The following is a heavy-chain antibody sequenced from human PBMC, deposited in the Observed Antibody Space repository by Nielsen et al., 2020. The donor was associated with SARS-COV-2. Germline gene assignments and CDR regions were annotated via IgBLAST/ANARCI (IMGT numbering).Heavy chain of an antibody. Sequence: GESLKISCAASGFNFSDYDMSWIRQAQGKGREWVSYISSSGSTIYYADSVKGRFTISRDNAKNSLYLQMNSLRAEDTAVYYCARVNTGRITMIVVVEYFDYWGQGTLVTVSS. V-gene: IGHV3-11*01. CDR1: GFNFSDYD. CDR3: ARVNTGRITMIVVVEYFDY. D-gene: IGHD3-22*01. J-gene: IGHJ4*02. CDR2: ISSSGSTI.